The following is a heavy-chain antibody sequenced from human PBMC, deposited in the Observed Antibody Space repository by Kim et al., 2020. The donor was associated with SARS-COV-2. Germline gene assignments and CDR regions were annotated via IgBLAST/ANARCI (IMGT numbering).Heavy chain of an antibody. CDR3: ANKRGYYGSGSYGPLDY. D-gene: IGHD3-10*01. Sequence: QGRFTISRDNSTNTLYLQMNSLRAEDTAVYYCANKRGYYGSGSYGPLDYWGQGTLVTVSS. V-gene: IGHV3-23*01. J-gene: IGHJ4*02.